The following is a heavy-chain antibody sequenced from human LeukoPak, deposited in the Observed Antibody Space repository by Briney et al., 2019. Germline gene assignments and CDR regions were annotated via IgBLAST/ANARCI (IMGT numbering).Heavy chain of an antibody. CDR2: VIPIFGTA. V-gene: IGHV1-69*05. J-gene: IGHJ4*02. CDR1: GDTFSSYA. CDR3: ARGYYFDSSGYSFDY. D-gene: IGHD3-22*01. Sequence: SVKVSCKASGDTFSSYAISWVRQAPGQGLEWMGGVIPIFGTANYAQKFQGRVTITTDESTSTAYMELSSLRSEDTAVYYWARGYYFDSSGYSFDYWGQGTLVTVSS.